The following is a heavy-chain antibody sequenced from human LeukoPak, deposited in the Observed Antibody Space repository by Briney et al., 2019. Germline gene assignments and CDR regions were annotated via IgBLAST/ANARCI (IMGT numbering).Heavy chain of an antibody. D-gene: IGHD3-3*01. CDR3: ARTYDFGRGPPGDAFDN. CDR1: GFTFSSYG. CDR2: ILSDGSKE. V-gene: IGHV3-33*01. Sequence: GGSLRLSCAASGFTFSSYGMHWVRQAPGKGLEWVAVILSDGSKEFYTDSVKGRFTISRDNSKNTLYLQMNSLRAEDTAVYYCARTYDFGRGPPGDAFDNWGPGTWVTVSS. J-gene: IGHJ3*02.